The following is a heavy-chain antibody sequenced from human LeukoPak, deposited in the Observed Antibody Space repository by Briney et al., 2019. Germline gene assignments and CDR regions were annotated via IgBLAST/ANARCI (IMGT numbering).Heavy chain of an antibody. V-gene: IGHV4-4*09. CDR2: IYTSGST. Sequence: PSETLSLTCTVSGGSISSYYWSWIRQPPGKGLQGIGYIYTSGSTNYNPALKSRVTISVDTSKYQFSLKLSSVTAADTAVYYCARSPYYDFWSGYSPYYFYYYMDVWGTGTTVTVSS. J-gene: IGHJ6*03. D-gene: IGHD3-3*01. CDR3: ARSPYYDFWSGYSPYYFYYYMDV. CDR1: GGSISSYY.